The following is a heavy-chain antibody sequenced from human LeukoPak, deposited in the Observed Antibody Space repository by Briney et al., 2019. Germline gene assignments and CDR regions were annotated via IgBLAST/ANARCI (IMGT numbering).Heavy chain of an antibody. CDR3: ARAHCRENMPAADTGCWFDP. CDR1: GYTFTGYY. J-gene: IGHJ5*02. D-gene: IGHD6-13*01. CDR2: VNPNSGNT. Sequence: GASVKVSCKASGYTFTGYYMHWVRQAPGQGLEWMGWVNPNSGNTGFAQKFQGRVSMTRSTSISTAYMELSSLRSEDTAVYYCARAHCRENMPAADTGCWFDPWGQGTLVTVSS. V-gene: IGHV1-8*02.